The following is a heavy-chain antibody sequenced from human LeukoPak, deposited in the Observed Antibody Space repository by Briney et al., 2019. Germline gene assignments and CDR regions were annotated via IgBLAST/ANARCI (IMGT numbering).Heavy chain of an antibody. V-gene: IGHV3-23*01. J-gene: IGHJ1*01. CDR2: ISPSGGIT. CDR1: GFTISSHG. D-gene: IGHD3-16*01. Sequence: HSGGSLRLSCAASGFTISSHGMNWVRQAPGKGLERVSGISPSGGITYYTDSVKGRFTISRDNSKNTQSLQMNSLRAEDTAVYYCAKDDDWGRYKHWGQGTLVTVSS. CDR3: AKDDDWGRYKH.